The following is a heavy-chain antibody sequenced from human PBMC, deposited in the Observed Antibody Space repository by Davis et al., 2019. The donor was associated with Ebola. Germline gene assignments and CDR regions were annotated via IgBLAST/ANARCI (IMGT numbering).Heavy chain of an antibody. CDR2: IIPIFGTA. J-gene: IGHJ6*02. CDR3: AREGIAAAVSYYGMDV. D-gene: IGHD6-13*01. Sequence: SVKVSCKASGYTFTNYGISWVRQAPGQGLEWMGGIIPIFGTANYAQKFQGRVTITADESTSTAYMELSSLRSEDTAVYYCAREGIAAAVSYYGMDVWGQGTTVTVSS. V-gene: IGHV1-69*13. CDR1: GYTFTNYG.